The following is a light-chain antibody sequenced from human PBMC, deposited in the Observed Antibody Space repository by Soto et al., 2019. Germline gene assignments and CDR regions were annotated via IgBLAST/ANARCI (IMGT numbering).Light chain of an antibody. CDR1: QGINSY. CDR2: AAS. J-gene: IGKJ4*01. Sequence: DIQMTQSPSAMSASVGDRVTITCRASQGINSYLAWYQQKSGKAPKLLIYAASNLQSGVPSRFSGSGSGTEFTLTISSLQPEDFATYYCQQLNSYPLSFGGGTKVDIK. CDR3: QQLNSYPLS. V-gene: IGKV1-17*03.